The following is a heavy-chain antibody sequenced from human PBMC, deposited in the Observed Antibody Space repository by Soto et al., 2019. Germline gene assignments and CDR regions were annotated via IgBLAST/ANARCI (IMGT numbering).Heavy chain of an antibody. J-gene: IGHJ6*02. CDR3: ARDVESGSSQYYYYFYGMDV. Sequence: GGSLRLSCAASGFNFSSNAMHWVRQAPGRGLEWVAVLSYDGSNKYYADSVKGRCTSSRDNSQNTLYLQMDSLRTEDTALYYCARDVESGSSQYYYYFYGMDVWGQGTTGTVS. D-gene: IGHD1-26*01. V-gene: IGHV3-30-3*01. CDR1: GFNFSSNA. CDR2: LSYDGSNK.